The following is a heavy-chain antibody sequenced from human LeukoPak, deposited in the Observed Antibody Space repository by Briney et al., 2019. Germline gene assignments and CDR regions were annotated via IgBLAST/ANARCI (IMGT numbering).Heavy chain of an antibody. D-gene: IGHD3-10*02. V-gene: IGHV3-21*01. CDR1: GFTFSSYS. CDR3: AELGITMIGGV. CDR2: ISSSSSYI. Sequence: GGSLRLSCAASGFTFSSYSMDWVRQAPGKGLEWVSSISSSSSYIYYGDSVKGRFTISRDNAKNSLYLQMNSLRAEDTAVYYCAELGITMIGGVWGKGTTVTISS. J-gene: IGHJ6*04.